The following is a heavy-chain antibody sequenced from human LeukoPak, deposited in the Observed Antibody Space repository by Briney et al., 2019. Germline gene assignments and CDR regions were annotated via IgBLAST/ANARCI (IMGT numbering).Heavy chain of an antibody. CDR1: GGSISSSSYY. V-gene: IGHV4-39*01. D-gene: IGHD3-22*01. Sequence: SETLSLTCTVSGGSISSSSYYWGWIRQPPGKGLEWIGSIYYSGSTYYNPSLKSRVTISVDTSKNQFSLKLSSVTAADTAVYYCARSLPDSSGYYSPWGQGTLVTVSS. CDR3: ARSLPDSSGYYSP. CDR2: IYYSGST. J-gene: IGHJ5*02.